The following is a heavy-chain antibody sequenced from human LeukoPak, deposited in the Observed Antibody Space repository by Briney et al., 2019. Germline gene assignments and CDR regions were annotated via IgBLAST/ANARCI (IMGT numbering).Heavy chain of an antibody. CDR2: ISSSGSTI. CDR1: GFTFSSYE. V-gene: IGHV3-48*03. Sequence: PGGSLRLSCAASGFTFSSYEMNWVRQAPGKGLEWVSYISSSGSTIYYADSVKGRFTISRDNAKNTLYLQMNSLRAEDTAVYYCARAPYSSSWYYFDYWGRGTLVTVSS. J-gene: IGHJ4*01. D-gene: IGHD6-13*01. CDR3: ARAPYSSSWYYFDY.